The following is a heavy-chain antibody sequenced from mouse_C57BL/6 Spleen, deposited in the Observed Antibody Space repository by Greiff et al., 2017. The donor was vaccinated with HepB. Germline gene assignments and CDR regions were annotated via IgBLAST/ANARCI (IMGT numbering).Heavy chain of an antibody. D-gene: IGHD1-1*01. CDR2: IYPRSGNT. J-gene: IGHJ2*01. V-gene: IGHV1-81*01. Sequence: QVQLKQSGAELARPGASVKLSCKASGYTFTSYGISWVKQRTGQGLEWIGEIYPRSGNTYYNEKFKGKATLTADKSSSTAYMELRSLTSEDSAVYFCAKRVITTVVAPYYFDYWGQGTTLTVSS. CDR1: GYTFTSYG. CDR3: AKRVITTVVAPYYFDY.